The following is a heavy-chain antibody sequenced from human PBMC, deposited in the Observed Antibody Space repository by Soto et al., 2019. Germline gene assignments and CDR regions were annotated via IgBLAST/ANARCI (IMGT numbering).Heavy chain of an antibody. V-gene: IGHV3-23*01. J-gene: IGHJ4*02. Sequence: QPXGSLRLSCAASGFTFSSYAMSWVRQAPGKGLEWVSAISGSGGSTYYADSVKGRFTISRDNSKNTLYLQMNSLRAEDTAVYYCAKVYGDYPSPFDYWGQGTLVTVSS. CDR1: GFTFSSYA. CDR3: AKVYGDYPSPFDY. D-gene: IGHD4-17*01. CDR2: ISGSGGST.